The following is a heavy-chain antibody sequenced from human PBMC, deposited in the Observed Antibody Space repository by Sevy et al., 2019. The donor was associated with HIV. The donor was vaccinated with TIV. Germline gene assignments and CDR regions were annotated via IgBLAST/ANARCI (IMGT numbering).Heavy chain of an antibody. CDR3: ARDMFDKRTYCSTGTGLCAFDF. CDR2: IHAIGST. D-gene: IGHD2-15*01. V-gene: IGHV4-61*02. Sequence: SETLSLTCTVSGGSISGGSFYWTLMRQPAGKGLEWIGRIHAIGSTNYNPSLKSRVTISVDTSKNQFSLKLSSVTAADTAVYYCARDMFDKRTYCSTGTGLCAFDFWGQGTMVTVSS. J-gene: IGHJ3*01. CDR1: GGSISGGSFY.